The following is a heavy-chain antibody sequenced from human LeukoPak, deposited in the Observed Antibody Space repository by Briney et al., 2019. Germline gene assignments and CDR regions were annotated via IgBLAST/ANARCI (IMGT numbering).Heavy chain of an antibody. CDR3: ARPYYPTFYYYGMDV. D-gene: IGHD3-10*01. J-gene: IGHJ6*04. CDR1: GFTFSSYS. Sequence: GGSLILSCAASGFTFSSYSMNWVRRAPGKGRDGFSSISSSSIYIYYADSLKGRFTISRDNAKNSLYLQMNSLRAADTAVYYCARPYYPTFYYYGMDVWGKGATVTVSS. CDR2: ISSSSIYI. V-gene: IGHV3-21*01.